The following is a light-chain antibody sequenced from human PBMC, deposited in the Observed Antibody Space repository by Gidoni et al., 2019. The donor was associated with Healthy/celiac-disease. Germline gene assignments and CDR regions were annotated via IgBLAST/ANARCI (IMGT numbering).Light chain of an antibody. J-gene: IGLJ2*01. V-gene: IGLV3-9*01. CDR2: RDS. CDR1: NIGSKN. Sequence: SYELTQPLSVSVALGQTARITCGGNNIGSKNVHWYQQKPGQAHVLVIYRDSNRPSGIPERFSGSNSGNTATLTISRAQAGDEADYYWQVWDSSTVVFGGGTKLTVL. CDR3: QVWDSSTVV.